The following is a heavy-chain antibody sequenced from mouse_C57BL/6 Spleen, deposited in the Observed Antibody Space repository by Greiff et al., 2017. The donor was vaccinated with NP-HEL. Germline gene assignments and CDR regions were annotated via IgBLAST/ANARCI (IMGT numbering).Heavy chain of an antibody. Sequence: QVQLQQSGAELVKPGASVKMSCKASGYTFTSYWITWVKQRPGQGLEWIGEIDPSDSYTNYNQKFKGKSALTVDKSSSTAYMQLSSLTSEDSAVYDCARAGYYDYDGYFDYWGQGTTLTVSS. CDR3: ARAGYYDYDGYFDY. D-gene: IGHD2-4*01. CDR2: IDPSDSYT. J-gene: IGHJ2*01. CDR1: GYTFTSYW. V-gene: IGHV1-69*01.